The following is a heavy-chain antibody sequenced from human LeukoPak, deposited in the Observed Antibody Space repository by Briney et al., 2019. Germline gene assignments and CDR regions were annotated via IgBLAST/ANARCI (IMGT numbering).Heavy chain of an antibody. V-gene: IGHV4-39*01. D-gene: IGHD1-26*01. CDR2: IYYSGST. CDR1: GGSISSSSYY. CDR3: AKIDIGGDSGSYPYYYYMDV. Sequence: PSETLSLTRTVSGGSISSSSYYWGWIRQPPGKGLEWIGSIYYSGSTYYNPSLKSRVTISVDTSKNQFSLKLSSVTAADTAVYYCAKIDIGGDSGSYPYYYYMDVWGKGTTVTVSS. J-gene: IGHJ6*03.